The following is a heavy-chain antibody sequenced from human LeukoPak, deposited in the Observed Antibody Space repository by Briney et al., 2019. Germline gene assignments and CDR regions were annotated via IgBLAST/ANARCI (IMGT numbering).Heavy chain of an antibody. CDR1: GFTFTSSA. Sequence: SVKVSCKASGFTFTSSAMQWVRQARGQRLEWIGWVVVGSGNTNYAQKFQERVTITRDMSTSTAYMELSSLRSEDTAVYYCAASLGAAVAISGLDYWGQGTLVTVSS. D-gene: IGHD2-2*02. CDR2: VVVGSGNT. V-gene: IGHV1-58*02. CDR3: AASLGAAVAISGLDY. J-gene: IGHJ4*02.